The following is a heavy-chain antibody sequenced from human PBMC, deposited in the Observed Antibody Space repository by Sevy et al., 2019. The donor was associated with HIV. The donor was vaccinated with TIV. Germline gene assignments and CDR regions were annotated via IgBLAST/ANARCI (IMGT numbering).Heavy chain of an antibody. D-gene: IGHD1-20*01. Sequence: SETLSLTCSVSGGSMNLYYWSWIRQPPGKGLEWIGFIYYSGSTNYNPSLKSRVTISVDTSENQFSLKLSSVTAADTAVYYCARVGFNWNDVDYWGHGTLVTVSS. CDR1: GGSMNLYY. CDR2: IYYSGST. CDR3: ARVGFNWNDVDY. V-gene: IGHV4-59*01. J-gene: IGHJ4*01.